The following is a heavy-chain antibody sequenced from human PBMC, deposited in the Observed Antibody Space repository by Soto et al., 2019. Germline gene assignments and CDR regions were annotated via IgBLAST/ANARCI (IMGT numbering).Heavy chain of an antibody. CDR2: TYYRSKWYN. V-gene: IGHV6-1*01. CDR1: GDRVSSNSAA. D-gene: IGHD2-2*01. CDR3: ARGYCSSTSCYFGYYYYMDV. J-gene: IGHJ6*03. Sequence: SQTLSLTCAISGDRVSSNSAAWNWIRQSPSRGLEWLGRTYYRSKWYNDYAVSVKSRITINPDTSKNQFSLQLNSVTPEDTAVYYCARGYCSSTSCYFGYYYYMDVWGKGTTVTVSS.